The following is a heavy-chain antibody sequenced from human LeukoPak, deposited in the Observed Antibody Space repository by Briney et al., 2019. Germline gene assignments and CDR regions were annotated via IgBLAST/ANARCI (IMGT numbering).Heavy chain of an antibody. CDR3: ARALYYYDSSGYYFHDAFDI. CDR1: GYSISSGYY. Sequence: SETLSLTCTVSGYSISSGYYWGWIRQPPGKGLVWIGSIFDSGSTYYNPSLKSRVTISVDTSKNQFSLKLSSVSAADTAVYYCARALYYYDSSGYYFHDAFDIWGQGTMVTVSS. CDR2: IFDSGST. D-gene: IGHD3-22*01. J-gene: IGHJ3*02. V-gene: IGHV4-38-2*02.